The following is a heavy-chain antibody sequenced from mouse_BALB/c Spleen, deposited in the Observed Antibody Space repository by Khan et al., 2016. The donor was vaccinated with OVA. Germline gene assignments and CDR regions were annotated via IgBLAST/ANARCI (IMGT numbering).Heavy chain of an antibody. CDR2: ISSGATYT. V-gene: IGHV5-6-4*01. D-gene: IGHD2-1*01. J-gene: IGHJ1*01. CDR1: GFTFSSYT. CDR3: ARDGNYAHWYFDV. Sequence: EVELVESGGGLVKPGGSLKLSCAASGFTFSSYTLSWVRQTPEMRLEWVATISSGATYTYYPDSVKGRFTISRDNAKNTLYLQMSSLKSEATAMYYCARDGNYAHWYFDVWGAGTTVTVSS.